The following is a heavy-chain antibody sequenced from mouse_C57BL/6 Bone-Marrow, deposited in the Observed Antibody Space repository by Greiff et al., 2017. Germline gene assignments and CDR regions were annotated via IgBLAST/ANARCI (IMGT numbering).Heavy chain of an antibody. CDR1: GFTFSSYG. D-gene: IGHD1-3*01. V-gene: IGHV5-6*01. Sequence: EVHLVESGGDLVKPGGSLKLSCAASGFTFSSYGMSWVRQTPDKRLEWVATISSGGSYTYYPDSVKGRFTISRDNAKNTLYLQMSSLKSEDTAMYYCARPKGYFDYWGQGTTLTVSS. CDR2: ISSGGSYT. CDR3: ARPKGYFDY. J-gene: IGHJ2*01.